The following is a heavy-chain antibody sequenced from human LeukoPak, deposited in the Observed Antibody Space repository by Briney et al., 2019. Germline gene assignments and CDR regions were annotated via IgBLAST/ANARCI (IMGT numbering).Heavy chain of an antibody. D-gene: IGHD5-12*01. Sequence: GGSLRLSCAASGFTFSSYSMNWVRQAPGKGLEWVSSISSSSSYIYYADSVKGRFTISRDNAKNSLYLQMNSLRAEDTAVYYCARGGGYSGYGAYYFGYWGQGTLVTVSS. CDR2: ISSSSSYI. V-gene: IGHV3-21*01. J-gene: IGHJ4*02. CDR1: GFTFSSYS. CDR3: ARGGGYSGYGAYYFGY.